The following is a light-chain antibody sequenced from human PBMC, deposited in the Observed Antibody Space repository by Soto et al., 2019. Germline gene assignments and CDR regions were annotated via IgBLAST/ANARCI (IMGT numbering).Light chain of an antibody. CDR3: QQYYTSPLT. Sequence: EIELAQSPGTLSLSPGERATPSCRASQTVSSTYLAWYQQKPGQAPRLLIYGASSRATGIPDRFSGSASGADFTLTISSLEPEDFALYYCQQYYTSPLTFGGGTKVDIK. CDR1: QTVSSTY. J-gene: IGKJ4*01. V-gene: IGKV3-20*01. CDR2: GAS.